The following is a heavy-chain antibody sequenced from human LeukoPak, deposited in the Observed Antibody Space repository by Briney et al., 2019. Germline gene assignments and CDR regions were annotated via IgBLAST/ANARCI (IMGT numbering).Heavy chain of an antibody. CDR3: ACRDLSSTWSFP. CDR2: IYPGDSRV. CDR1: GYSFTNYW. J-gene: IGHJ5*02. D-gene: IGHD6-13*01. V-gene: IGHV5-51*01. Sequence: GESLKISCQTFGYSFTNYWIGLVRQMPGKGMEWMGFIYPGDSRVRYNPSFQGQVTISVDRSINTAYLQWLSLRASDSAMYYCACRDLSSTWSFPWGQGTLVTVSS.